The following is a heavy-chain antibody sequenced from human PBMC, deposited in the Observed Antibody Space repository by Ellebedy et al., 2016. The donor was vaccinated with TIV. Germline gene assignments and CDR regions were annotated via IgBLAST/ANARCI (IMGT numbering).Heavy chain of an antibody. Sequence: MPSETLSLTCTVSGVSIGSYYWTWIRQPPGKGLEWIGYIYYSERTAYKPSLKSRVTIPLDTSTNQLSLALRSVTAADTAVYYCARLLRGTYYGGFDYWGQGTPVTVSS. D-gene: IGHD1-26*01. V-gene: IGHV4-59*01. CDR2: IYYSERT. CDR3: ARLLRGTYYGGFDY. CDR1: GVSIGSYY. J-gene: IGHJ4*02.